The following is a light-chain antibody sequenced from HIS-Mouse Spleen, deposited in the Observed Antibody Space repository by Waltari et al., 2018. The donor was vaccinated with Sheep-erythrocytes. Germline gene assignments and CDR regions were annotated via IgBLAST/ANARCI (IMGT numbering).Light chain of an antibody. Sequence: SYVLTQPPSVSVAPGQTARITCGGNNIGSKSVHWYQQKPGQAPVLVVYDDSDRPSGIPGGFSGSNSGNTATLTISRVEAGDEADYYCQVWDSSSDHPYVFGTGTKVTVL. CDR3: QVWDSSSDHPYV. CDR1: NIGSKS. CDR2: DDS. J-gene: IGLJ1*01. V-gene: IGLV3-21*02.